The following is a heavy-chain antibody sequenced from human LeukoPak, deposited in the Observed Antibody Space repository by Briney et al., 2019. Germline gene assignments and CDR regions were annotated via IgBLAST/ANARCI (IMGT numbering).Heavy chain of an antibody. J-gene: IGHJ6*03. CDR2: INHSGST. D-gene: IGHD6-6*01. CDR3: ARGYSSSSSSLYYYYMDV. Sequence: SETLSLTCTVSGGPINSSDYYWSWIRQPPGKGLEWIGEINHSGSTNYNPSLKSRVTLSVDTSKNELSLQLGSVTAADTAVYYCARGYSSSSSSLYYYYMDVWGRGATVTVSS. CDR1: GGPINSSDYY. V-gene: IGHV4-39*07.